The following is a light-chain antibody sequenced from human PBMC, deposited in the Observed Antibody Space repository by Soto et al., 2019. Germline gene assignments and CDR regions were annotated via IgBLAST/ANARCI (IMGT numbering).Light chain of an antibody. CDR2: EVN. V-gene: IGLV2-14*01. CDR1: SNDIGGFNY. J-gene: IGLJ3*02. CDR3: AAWDDNLRGLV. Sequence: QSALTQPASVSESPGQSITISCTGTSNDIGGFNYVSWYQQHPGKAPRLIIYEVNSRPSGVSNRFSGSRSDNTASLTISGLQTEDEADYYCAAWDDNLRGLVFGGGTKLTVL.